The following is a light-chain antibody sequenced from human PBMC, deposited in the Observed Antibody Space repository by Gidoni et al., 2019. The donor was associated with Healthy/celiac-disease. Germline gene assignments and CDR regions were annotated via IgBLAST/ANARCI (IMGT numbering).Light chain of an antibody. Sequence: EIVMTQSTATLSVSPGERATLSCRASQSVSSNLAWYQQKPGQAPRLLIYGASTRATGIPARFSGSGSGTEFTLTISSLQSEDFAVDYCQQYNNWPLLTFGGGTKVEIK. CDR1: QSVSSN. CDR3: QQYNNWPLLT. J-gene: IGKJ4*01. V-gene: IGKV3-15*01. CDR2: GAS.